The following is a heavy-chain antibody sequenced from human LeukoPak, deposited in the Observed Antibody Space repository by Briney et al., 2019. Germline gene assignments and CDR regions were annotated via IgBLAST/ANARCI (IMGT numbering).Heavy chain of an antibody. D-gene: IGHD6-19*01. CDR3: AKDIYSSGWYRTRATDAFDI. CDR2: ISGSGGST. J-gene: IGHJ3*02. CDR1: GFTFSSYA. V-gene: IGHV3-23*01. Sequence: GGSLRLSCAASGFTFSSYAMSWVRQAPGKGLEWVSAISGSGGSTYYADSVKGRFTISRDNSKNTLYLQMNSLRAEDTAVYYCAKDIYSSGWYRTRATDAFDIWGQGTMVTVSS.